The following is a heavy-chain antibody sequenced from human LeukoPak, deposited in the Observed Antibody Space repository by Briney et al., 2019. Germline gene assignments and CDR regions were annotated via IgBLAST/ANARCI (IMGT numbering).Heavy chain of an antibody. Sequence: GGSLRLSCAASGFTFSSYAMHWARQAPGKGLEWVAVISYDGSNKYYADSVKGRFTISRDNSKNTLYLQMISLRAEGTAVYYCARDTALYEDWGQGTLVTVSS. CDR2: ISYDGSNK. CDR1: GFTFSSYA. CDR3: ARDTALYED. V-gene: IGHV3-30-3*01. D-gene: IGHD3-3*01. J-gene: IGHJ4*02.